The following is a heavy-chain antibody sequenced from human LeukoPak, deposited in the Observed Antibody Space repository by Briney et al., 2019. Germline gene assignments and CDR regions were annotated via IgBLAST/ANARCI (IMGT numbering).Heavy chain of an antibody. V-gene: IGHV4-4*07. CDR2: IYTSGST. Sequence: PSETLSLTCTVSGGSISSYYWSWIRQPAGKGLEWIGRIYTSGSTNYNPSLKSRVTMSVDTSKNQFSLKLSSVTAADTAVYYCARGYSSSWYLRGYYYYGMDVWGQGTTVTVSS. CDR3: ARGYSSSWYLRGYYYYGMDV. D-gene: IGHD6-13*01. J-gene: IGHJ6*02. CDR1: GGSISSYY.